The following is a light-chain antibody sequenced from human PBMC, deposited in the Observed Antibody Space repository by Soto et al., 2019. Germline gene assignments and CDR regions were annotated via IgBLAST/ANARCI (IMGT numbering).Light chain of an antibody. J-gene: IGLJ2*01. CDR3: SSYTSSSTYVV. CDR2: DAS. CDR1: SSDVGGYND. Sequence: QSALTQPASVSGSPGQSITISCTGTSSDVGGYNDVSWYQQHPGKAPKLMIYDASNRPSGVSNRFSGSKSGNTASLTISGLQAEDEADYYCSSYTSSSTYVVFGGGTKVTVL. V-gene: IGLV2-14*01.